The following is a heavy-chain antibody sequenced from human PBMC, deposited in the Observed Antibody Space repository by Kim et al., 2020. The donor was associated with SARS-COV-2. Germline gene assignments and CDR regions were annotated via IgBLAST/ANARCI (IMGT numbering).Heavy chain of an antibody. D-gene: IGHD3-16*01. CDR2: INTKKGDT. J-gene: IGHJ4*02. CDR1: DYSFSGSG. CDR3: VRGTWGGLTDY. V-gene: IGHV1-18*01. Sequence: ASVKVSCKTSDYSFSGSGFSWVRQAPGQGLEWMGWINTKKGDTNYVQKFLDRVTMTTDSSTTTAYMELRSLKSDDTAVYYCVRGTWGGLTDYWGPGTLF.